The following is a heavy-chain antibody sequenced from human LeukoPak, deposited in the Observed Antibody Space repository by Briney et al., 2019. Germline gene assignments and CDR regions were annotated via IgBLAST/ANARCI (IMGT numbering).Heavy chain of an antibody. CDR3: ARGLSITIFRPYYYGMDV. CDR1: GGSISSYY. D-gene: IGHD3-9*01. CDR2: IYTSGST. Sequence: SETLSLTCTVSGGSISSYYWSWIRQPAGKGLEWIGRIYTSGSTNYNPSLKSRVTISVDTSKNQFSLKLSSVTAADTAVYYCARGLSITIFRPYYYGMDVWGQGTTVTVSS. J-gene: IGHJ6*02. V-gene: IGHV4-4*07.